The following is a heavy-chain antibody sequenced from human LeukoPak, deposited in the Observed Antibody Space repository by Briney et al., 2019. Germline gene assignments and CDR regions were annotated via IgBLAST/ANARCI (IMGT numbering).Heavy chain of an antibody. V-gene: IGHV4-59*11. D-gene: IGHD3-22*01. CDR2: IYYSGST. J-gene: IGHJ5*02. CDR3: ARAYYYDSSGYYAYNWFDP. Sequence: SETLSLTCTVSGDSISSHYWSWIRQPPGKGLEWIGYIYYSGSTNYNPSLKSRVTISVDTSKNQFSPKLSSVTAADAAVYYCARAYYYDSSGYYAYNWFDPWGQGTLVTVSS. CDR1: GDSISSHY.